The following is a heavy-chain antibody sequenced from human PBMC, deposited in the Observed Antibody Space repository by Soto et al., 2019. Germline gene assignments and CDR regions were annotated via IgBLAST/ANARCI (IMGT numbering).Heavy chain of an antibody. Sequence: EVQLLESGGGLVQPGGSLRVSCAASGFSFSIYVMTWVRQAQGKGLEWVSSISSSGGTPYYEDSVKGRFTISRDNSKDTLFLQMHSLRAEDTAVYFCAKGLYDNSGYYYTDWGQGTLVTVSS. CDR3: AKGLYDNSGYYYTD. CDR2: ISSSGGTP. D-gene: IGHD3-22*01. V-gene: IGHV3-23*01. J-gene: IGHJ4*02. CDR1: GFSFSIYV.